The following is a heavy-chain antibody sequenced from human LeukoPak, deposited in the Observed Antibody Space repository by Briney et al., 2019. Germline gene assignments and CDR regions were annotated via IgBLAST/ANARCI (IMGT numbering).Heavy chain of an antibody. V-gene: IGHV3-53*01. CDR1: GFTVSSNY. D-gene: IGHD6-19*01. CDR2: IYSGGST. J-gene: IGHJ4*02. CDR3: AKGSRSSGSTYYFDY. Sequence: GGSLRLSCAASGFTVSSNYMSWVRQAPGKGLEWVSVIYSGGSTYYVDSVNGRFTISRDNPKNILYLQMNSLRAEDTAVYYCAKGSRSSGSTYYFDYWGQGTLVTVSS.